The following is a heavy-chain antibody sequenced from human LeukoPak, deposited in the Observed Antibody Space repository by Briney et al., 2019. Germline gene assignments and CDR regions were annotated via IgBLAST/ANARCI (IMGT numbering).Heavy chain of an antibody. Sequence: GGSLRLSCSASGFTFSSYAMHWVRQAPGKGLEWVAVISYDGSEKYYADSVKGRFTISRDNSKNTLYLQMNSLRAEDTAVYYCAKDLRGFLYYFDYWGQGTLVTVSS. D-gene: IGHD3-16*01. CDR3: AKDLRGFLYYFDY. CDR1: GFTFSSYA. CDR2: ISYDGSEK. V-gene: IGHV3-30*04. J-gene: IGHJ4*02.